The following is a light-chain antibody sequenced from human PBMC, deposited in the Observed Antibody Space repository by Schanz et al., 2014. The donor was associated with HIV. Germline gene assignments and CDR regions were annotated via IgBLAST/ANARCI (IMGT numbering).Light chain of an antibody. CDR1: SNDVGSTNR. CDR3: CSYAGSYTWV. Sequence: QSALTQPASVSGSPGQSITISCTGTSNDVGSTNRVSWYQQHPDKAPKLMIYEVTRRPPGVSSRFSGSKSGNTASLTISGLQAEDEADYYCCSYAGSYTWVFGGGTKLTV. J-gene: IGLJ3*02. V-gene: IGLV2-23*02. CDR2: EVT.